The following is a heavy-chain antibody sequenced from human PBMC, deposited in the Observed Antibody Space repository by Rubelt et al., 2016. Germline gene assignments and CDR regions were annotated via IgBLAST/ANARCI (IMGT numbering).Heavy chain of an antibody. D-gene: IGHD3-10*01. CDR1: GGSFSGYY. V-gene: IGHV4-34*01. CDR3: ARGEGSGGSGSYPLYYFDY. J-gene: IGHJ4*02. CDR2: INHSGST. Sequence: QVQLQQWGAGLLKPSETLSLTCAVYGGSFSGYYWSWIRQPPGKGLEWIGEINHSGSTNYNPSLKSRVTIAVDTAKNQFALKLSSVTAADTAVYYGARGEGSGGSGSYPLYYFDYWGQGTLVTVSS.